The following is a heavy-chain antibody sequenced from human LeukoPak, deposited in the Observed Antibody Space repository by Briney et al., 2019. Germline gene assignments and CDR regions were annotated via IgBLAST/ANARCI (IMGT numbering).Heavy chain of an antibody. V-gene: IGHV4-34*01. CDR2: INHSGST. CDR1: GGSFSGYY. CDR3: ARGPGGYCSGGSCYGNAFDI. D-gene: IGHD2-15*01. J-gene: IGHJ3*02. Sequence: SETRSLTCAVYGGSFSGYYWSWIRQPPGKGLEWIGEINHSGSTNYNPTLKSRVTISVDTSKNQFSRKLSSVTAADTAVYYCARGPGGYCSGGSCYGNAFDIWGQGTMVTVSS.